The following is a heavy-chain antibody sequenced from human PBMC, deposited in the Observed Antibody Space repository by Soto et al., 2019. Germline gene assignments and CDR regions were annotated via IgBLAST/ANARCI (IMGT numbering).Heavy chain of an antibody. CDR1: GYVFTNYF. CDR2: INPNGGGT. CDR3: AREVCSNSWSYYYGMDV. V-gene: IGHV1-46*01. J-gene: IGHJ6*02. D-gene: IGHD6-13*01. Sequence: QVQLVQSGAEVKKPGASVKVSCKASGYVFTNYFMHWVRQAPGQGLEWMGIINPNGGGTSYAQKFEGRVTMPRDSATGTVYMGLSSLRSEDTALYFCAREVCSNSWSYYYGMDVWGQGTSVTVSS.